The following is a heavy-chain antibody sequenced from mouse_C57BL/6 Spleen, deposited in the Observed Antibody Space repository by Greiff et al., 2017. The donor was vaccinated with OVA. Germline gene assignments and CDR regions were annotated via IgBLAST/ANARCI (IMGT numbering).Heavy chain of an antibody. CDR1: GYAFTNYL. CDR2: INPGSGGT. J-gene: IGHJ3*01. Sequence: VKLQQSGAERVRPGTSVKVSCKASGYAFTNYLIEWVKQRPGQGLEWIGVINPGSGGTNYNEKFKGKATLTADKSSSTAYMQLSSLTSEDSAVYFCARSSYGSRFAYWGQGTLVTVSA. CDR3: ARSSYGSRFAY. V-gene: IGHV1-54*01. D-gene: IGHD2-9*01.